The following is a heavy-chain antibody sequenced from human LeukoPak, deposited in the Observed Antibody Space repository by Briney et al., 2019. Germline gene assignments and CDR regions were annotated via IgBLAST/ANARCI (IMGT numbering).Heavy chain of an antibody. Sequence: SETLSLTCTVSGGSLSSGDYYWGWLRQPPGRGLEWIGYIYYSGSTYYNPSLKSRVTISVDTSKNQFSLKLSSVTAADTAVCYCARIVGSNWFDPWGQGTLVTVSS. D-gene: IGHD3-10*01. CDR3: ARIVGSNWFDP. CDR2: IYYSGST. V-gene: IGHV4-30-4*01. J-gene: IGHJ5*02. CDR1: GGSLSSGDYY.